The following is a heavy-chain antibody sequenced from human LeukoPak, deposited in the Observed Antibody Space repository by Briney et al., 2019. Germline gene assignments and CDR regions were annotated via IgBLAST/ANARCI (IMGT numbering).Heavy chain of an antibody. V-gene: IGHV4-39*01. CDR1: GGSISRSSYY. D-gene: IGHD1-1*01. CDR3: ARHENRNDGFDY. CDR2: IYYSGTT. J-gene: IGHJ4*02. Sequence: SETLSLTCIVSGGSISRSSYYRGWIRQPPGKGREGLGSIYYSGTTYYNPSLKSRVTISVDRSKNQFSLKLSSATAADTAVYYCARHENRNDGFDYWGQGTLVTVSS.